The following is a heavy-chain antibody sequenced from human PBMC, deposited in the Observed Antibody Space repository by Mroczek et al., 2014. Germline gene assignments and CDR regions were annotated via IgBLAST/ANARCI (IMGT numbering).Heavy chain of an antibody. CDR2: IIPIFGTA. D-gene: IGHD2-2*02. CDR3: ARARLPGTYTKAFPPTIDY. Sequence: QVQLVESGAEVKKPGSSVKVSCKASGGTFSSYAISWVRQAPGQGLEWMGGIIPIFGTANYAQKFQGRVTITADESTSTAYMELSSLRSEDTAVYYCARARLPGTYTKAFPPTIDYWGQGTLVTVSS. CDR1: GGTFSSYA. V-gene: IGHV1-69*01. J-gene: IGHJ4*02.